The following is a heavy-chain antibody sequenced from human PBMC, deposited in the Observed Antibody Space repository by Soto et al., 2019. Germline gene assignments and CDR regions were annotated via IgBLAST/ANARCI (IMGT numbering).Heavy chain of an antibody. D-gene: IGHD6-6*01. CDR2: ISGSGGST. Sequence: EVQLLESGGGLVQPGGSLRLSCAASGFTFSSYAMSWVRQAPGKGLEWVSAISGSGGSTYYADSVKGRFTISRDNSKNTLYLQMTRLRAEDTAVYYCAKDSLAARLPDYWGQGTLVTVSS. CDR1: GFTFSSYA. J-gene: IGHJ4*02. CDR3: AKDSLAARLPDY. V-gene: IGHV3-23*01.